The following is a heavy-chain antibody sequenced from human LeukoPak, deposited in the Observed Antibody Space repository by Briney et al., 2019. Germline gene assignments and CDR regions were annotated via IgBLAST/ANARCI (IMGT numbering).Heavy chain of an antibody. CDR1: GFTFYDYA. V-gene: IGHV3-43D*03. CDR2: ITWGDGDP. J-gene: IGHJ3*02. CDR3: ARDYGDYEGNAFDI. D-gene: IGHD4-17*01. Sequence: HAGGSLRLSCAASGFTFYDYAMHWLRQVPGKGLEWISLITWGDGDPYYADSVRGRFSISRDNSKNTLYLQMNSLRAEDTAVYYCARDYGDYEGNAFDIWGQGTMVTVSS.